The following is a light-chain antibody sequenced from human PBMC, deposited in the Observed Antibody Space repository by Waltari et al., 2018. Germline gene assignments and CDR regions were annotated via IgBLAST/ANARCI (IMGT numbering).Light chain of an antibody. V-gene: IGLV5-45*01. CDR1: SGIDVATFK. CDR3: MILYNDAVV. J-gene: IGLJ2*01. CDR2: CRSDSTE. Sequence: QAVLTQPASLSASPGASVSLTCTFRSGIDVATFKIYWYHQMPGSPPRFLLKCRSDSTEQRGSGVPSRFSVSKDSSANAALLLISGLQSEDEADYYCMILYNDAVVFGGGTKLTVL.